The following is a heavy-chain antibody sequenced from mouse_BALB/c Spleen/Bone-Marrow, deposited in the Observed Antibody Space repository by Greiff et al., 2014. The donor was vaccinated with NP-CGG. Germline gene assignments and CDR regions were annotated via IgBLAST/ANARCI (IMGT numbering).Heavy chain of an antibody. D-gene: IGHD1-1*01. V-gene: IGHV1-14*01. CDR1: RYTFTNSV. CDR3: AREVVATDYFDY. Sequence: VQLKQSGPKLVKPGASVKLSCKASRYTFTNSVLHWVKQKPGQGLAWIGFMNPFYDGTNYNEKFEDKATLTSDKSSSTAYMELSSLTSEDSAVYYCAREVVATDYFDYWGQGTTLTVSS. J-gene: IGHJ2*01. CDR2: MNPFYDGT.